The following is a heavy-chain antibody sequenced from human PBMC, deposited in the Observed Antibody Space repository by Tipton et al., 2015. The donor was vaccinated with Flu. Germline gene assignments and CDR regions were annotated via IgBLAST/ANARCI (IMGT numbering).Heavy chain of an antibody. D-gene: IGHD4-17*01. CDR1: GDSMRSDYF. CDR3: ARDSDYGDYENAFDI. CDR2: IHYSGSP. Sequence: TLSLTCTVSGDSMRSDYFWAWIRQAPGKGLEWIGNIHYSGSPHYNPSLKSRVTITVDTSKNQFSLRLTSMTAADTAVYYCARDSDYGDYENAFDIWGQGTMVTISS. J-gene: IGHJ3*02. V-gene: IGHV4-38-2*02.